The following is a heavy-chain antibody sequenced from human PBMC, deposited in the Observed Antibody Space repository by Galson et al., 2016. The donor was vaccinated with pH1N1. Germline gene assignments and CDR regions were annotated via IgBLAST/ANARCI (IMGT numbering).Heavy chain of an antibody. V-gene: IGHV3-48*03. CDR2: ISGSSTTK. CDR1: GLTFRDYD. D-gene: IGHD2-8*01. CDR3: TTDQHWVYVPEY. J-gene: IGHJ4*02. Sequence: SLRLSCAGSGLTFRDYDLNWVRQAPAKGLEWISYISGSSTTKHHAASVEGRFTISRDNAKNSVYLEMSSLRADDTAVYYCTTDQHWVYVPEYWGQGILVSVSS.